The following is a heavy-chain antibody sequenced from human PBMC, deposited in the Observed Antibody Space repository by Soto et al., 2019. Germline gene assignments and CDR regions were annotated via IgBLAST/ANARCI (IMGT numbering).Heavy chain of an antibody. J-gene: IGHJ4*02. CDR3: ARWWFGEFFDY. V-gene: IGHV4-30-4*01. Sequence: SETLSLTCTVSGGSISSGEYYWICIRQPPGKGLEWIGYIYYSGSTYYNPSLKSRVTISVDTSKNQFSLKLSSVTAADTAVYYCARWWFGEFFDYRGQGTLVTLSS. CDR1: GGSISSGEYY. D-gene: IGHD3-10*01. CDR2: IYYSGST.